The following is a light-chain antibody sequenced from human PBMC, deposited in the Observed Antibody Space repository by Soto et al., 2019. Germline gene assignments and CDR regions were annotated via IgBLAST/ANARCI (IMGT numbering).Light chain of an antibody. V-gene: IGKV3-20*01. CDR1: QSVSNNY. CDR3: QQYISSPLT. CDR2: GAS. Sequence: EIVLTQSKGTLSLYPVTGATLSCRISQSVSNNYLAWYQQKPGQAPRLVIYGASNRATGIPDRFSASGSGTDFTLTISRLEPEDSAVYYCQQYISSPLTFGQGTNVDIK. J-gene: IGKJ1*01.